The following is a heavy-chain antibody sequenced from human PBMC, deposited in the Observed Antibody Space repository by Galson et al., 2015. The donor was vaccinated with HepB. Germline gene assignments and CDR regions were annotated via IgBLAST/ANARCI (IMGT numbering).Heavy chain of an antibody. CDR2: IYSGGST. Sequence: LRLSCAASGFTVSSNYMSWVRQAPGKGLEWVSVIYSGGSTYYADSVKGRFTISRDNSKNTLYLQMNSLRAEDTAVYYCARDRIGHFDYWGQGTLVTVSS. CDR1: GFTVSSNY. J-gene: IGHJ4*02. CDR3: ARDRIGHFDY. V-gene: IGHV3-53*01. D-gene: IGHD2/OR15-2a*01.